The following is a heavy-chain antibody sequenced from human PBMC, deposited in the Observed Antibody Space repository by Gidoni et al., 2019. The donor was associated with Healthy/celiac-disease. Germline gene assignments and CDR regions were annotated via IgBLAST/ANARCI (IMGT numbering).Heavy chain of an antibody. Sequence: EVQLLESGGGLVQPGGSLRLSCADSGFTFSSYAMSWVRQAPGKGLGWVSAISGSGGSTYYADSVKGRFTISRDNSKNTLYLQMNSLRAEDTAVYYCATRGYCSGGSCYSDPPRYYYYGMDVWGQGTTVTVSS. CDR2: ISGSGGST. D-gene: IGHD2-15*01. CDR3: ATRGYCSGGSCYSDPPRYYYYGMDV. J-gene: IGHJ6*02. V-gene: IGHV3-23*01. CDR1: GFTFSSYA.